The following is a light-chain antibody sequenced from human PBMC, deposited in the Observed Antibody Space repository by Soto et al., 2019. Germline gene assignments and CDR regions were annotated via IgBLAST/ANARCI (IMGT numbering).Light chain of an antibody. Sequence: DIQMTQSPSTLSGSVGDRVTITCGASQTISSWLAWYQQKPGKAPKLLIYDASSLESGVPSRFSGSGSGTEFTLTISSLQPDDFATYYCQQANSFPITFGHGTRLEIK. J-gene: IGKJ5*01. CDR1: QTISSW. CDR3: QQANSFPIT. CDR2: DAS. V-gene: IGKV1-5*01.